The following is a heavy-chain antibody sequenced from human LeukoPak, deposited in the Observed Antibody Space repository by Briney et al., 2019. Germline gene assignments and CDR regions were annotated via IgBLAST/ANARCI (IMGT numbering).Heavy chain of an antibody. V-gene: IGHV3-23*01. J-gene: IGHJ5*02. CDR3: ARGYYYDSTRFDP. CDR2: ISGSGGST. CDR1: GFTFSSYG. Sequence: GGTLRLSCAASGFTFSSYGMSWVRQAPGKGLEWVSAISGSGGSTYYADSVKGRFTISRDNSKNTLYLQMNSLRSEDTAVYYCARGYYYDSTRFDPWGQGTLVTVSS. D-gene: IGHD3-22*01.